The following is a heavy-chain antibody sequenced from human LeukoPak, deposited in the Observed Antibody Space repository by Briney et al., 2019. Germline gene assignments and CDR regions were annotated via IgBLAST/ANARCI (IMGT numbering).Heavy chain of an antibody. CDR2: IWYDGSNK. CDR1: GFTFSSYS. D-gene: IGHD1-14*01. J-gene: IGHJ3*02. V-gene: IGHV3-33*08. Sequence: GGSLRLSCAASGFTFSSYSMNWVRQAPGKGLEWVAVIWYDGSNKYYADSVKGRFTISRDNSKNTLYLQMNSLRAEDTGVYYCARQEPGFDIWGQGTMVNVSS. CDR3: ARQEPGFDI.